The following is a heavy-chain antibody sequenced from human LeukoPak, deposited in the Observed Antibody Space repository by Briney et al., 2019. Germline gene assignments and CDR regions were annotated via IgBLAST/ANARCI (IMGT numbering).Heavy chain of an antibody. J-gene: IGHJ4*02. CDR2: MNPNTGRT. CDR3: ARLSQTPDYYTLGGYYYLGY. CDR1: RYTFTSYD. Sequence: ASVKVSCKASRYTFTSYDINWVRQAAGQGLEWMGWMNPNTGRTGYAQKFQGRITMTRDTSINTAYMELTNLRSEDTAIYYCARLSQTPDYYTLGGYYYLGYWGQGTPVTVSS. V-gene: IGHV1-8*01. D-gene: IGHD3-10*01.